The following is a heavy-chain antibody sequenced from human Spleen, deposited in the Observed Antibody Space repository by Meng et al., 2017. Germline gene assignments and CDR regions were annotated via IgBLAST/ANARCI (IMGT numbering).Heavy chain of an antibody. J-gene: IGHJ3*02. CDR3: ARYLVDAFDI. CDR1: GYSITGSYN. D-gene: IGHD2-15*01. CDR2: IYQSGST. V-gene: IGHV4-38-2*01. Sequence: GSLRLSCAVSGYSITGSYNWGWIRQSPGKGLEWIGSIYQSGSTYYNPSLKSRVTMSADTSKNQFSLKLSSVTAADTAVYYCARYLVDAFDIWGQGTMVTVSS.